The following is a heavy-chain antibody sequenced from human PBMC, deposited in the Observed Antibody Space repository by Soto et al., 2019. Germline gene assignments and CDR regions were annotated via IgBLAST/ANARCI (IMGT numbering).Heavy chain of an antibody. CDR1: GFTFSSYG. Sequence: QVQLVESGGGVVQPGRSLRLSCAASGFTFSSYGMHWVRQAPGKGLEWVAVISYDGSNKYYADSVKGRFTISRDNSKNTLYLQMNSLRAEDTAVYYCAKDVTYYYDSSGYYGDYFDYWGQGTLVTVSS. J-gene: IGHJ4*02. V-gene: IGHV3-30*18. CDR2: ISYDGSNK. CDR3: AKDVTYYYDSSGYYGDYFDY. D-gene: IGHD3-22*01.